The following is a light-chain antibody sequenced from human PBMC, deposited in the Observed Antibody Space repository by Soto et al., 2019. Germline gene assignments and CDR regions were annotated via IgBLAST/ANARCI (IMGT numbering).Light chain of an antibody. CDR1: SSDVGGYNY. CDR2: EVS. CDR3: SSYTSSSTSWV. Sequence: QSALTKPASVSGSPGQSITISCTGTSSDVGGYNYVSWYQQHPGKAPKLMIYEVSNRPSGVSNRFSGSKSGNTASLTISGLQAEDEAEYYCSSYTSSSTSWVVGGGTKLTV. V-gene: IGLV2-14*01. J-gene: IGLJ3*02.